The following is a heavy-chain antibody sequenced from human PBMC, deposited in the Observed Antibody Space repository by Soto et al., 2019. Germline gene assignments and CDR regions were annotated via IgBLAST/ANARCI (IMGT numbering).Heavy chain of an antibody. D-gene: IGHD2-2*01. V-gene: IGHV4-59*01. CDR1: GAFISNYY. CDR3: GRWVVAAAAWFDP. J-gene: IGHJ5*02. CDR2: FYYTGSI. Sequence: PSETLSLTCSVSGAFISNYYWSWIRQPPGKGLECLGYFYYTGSITYNPSLKSRVTISVDTSKNQISLTLNSVTAADTAVYYCGRWVVAAAAWFDPWGQGTLVTVSS.